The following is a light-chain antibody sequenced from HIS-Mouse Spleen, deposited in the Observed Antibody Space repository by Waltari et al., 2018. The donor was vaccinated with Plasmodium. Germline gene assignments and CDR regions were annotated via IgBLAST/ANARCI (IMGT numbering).Light chain of an antibody. CDR1: QSVSTNY. V-gene: IGKV3-20*01. CDR3: QQYGSSPLT. CDR2: GAS. J-gene: IGKJ4*01. Sequence: EIVLTQSPGTLSLSLGERATLSCRASQSVSTNYLAWYQQKPGQAPSPLIYGASSRGTGSPDRFSGSGSGTDFTLTISRLEPEDFAVYYCQQYGSSPLTFGGGTKVEIK.